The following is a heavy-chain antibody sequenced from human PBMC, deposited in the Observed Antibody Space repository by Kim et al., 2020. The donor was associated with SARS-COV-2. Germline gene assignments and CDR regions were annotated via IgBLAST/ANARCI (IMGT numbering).Heavy chain of an antibody. CDR3: ARDIGLGLLWFGQNTARYGMDV. J-gene: IGHJ6*02. V-gene: IGHV4-61*01. CDR2: IYYSGST. Sequence: SETLSLTCTVSGGSVSSGSYYWSWIRQPPGKGLEWIGYIYYSGSTNYNPSLKSRVTISVDTSKNQFSLKLSPVTAANTAVYYCARDIGLGLLWFGQNTARYGMDVWGPGTTGTVSS. D-gene: IGHD3-10*01. CDR1: GGSVSSGSYY.